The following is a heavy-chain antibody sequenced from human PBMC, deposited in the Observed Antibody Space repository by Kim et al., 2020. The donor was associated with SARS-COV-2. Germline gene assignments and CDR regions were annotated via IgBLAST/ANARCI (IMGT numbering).Heavy chain of an antibody. CDR2: ISYVGIKK. D-gene: IGHD3-10*01. CDR1: GFIISDYA. V-gene: IGHV3-30-3*02. J-gene: IGHJ4*02. CDR3: AKDNADSGSYLDY. Sequence: GGSLRLSCAASGFIISDYAMHWVHQAPGKGLEWVAAISYVGIKKYNADSVKGRFTISRDTSKNTLYLQMNSLRAEDTAVYYCAKDNADSGSYLDYWGQGTLVTVSS.